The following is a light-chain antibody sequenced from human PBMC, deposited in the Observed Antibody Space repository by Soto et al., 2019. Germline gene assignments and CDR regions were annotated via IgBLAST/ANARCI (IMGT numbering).Light chain of an antibody. J-gene: IGKJ4*01. CDR1: QSINSW. Sequence: DIQITQSPSTLSASVGDRVTITCRASQSINSWLAWYQQKPGKAPKLLIYKASTLESGVPSRFSGSQSGTEFTLTISSLQPDDFATYYCQHYNTYSTLTFAGGTKVEIK. CDR2: KAS. CDR3: QHYNTYSTLT. V-gene: IGKV1-5*03.